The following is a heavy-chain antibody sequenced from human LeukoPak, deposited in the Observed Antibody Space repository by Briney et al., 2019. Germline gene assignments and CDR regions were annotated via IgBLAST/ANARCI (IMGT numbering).Heavy chain of an antibody. CDR2: FDPEDGET. V-gene: IGHV1-24*01. Sequence: ASVKVSCKVSGYTLTELSMHWVRQAPGKGLEWMGGFDPEDGETIYAQKFQGRVTMTEDTSTDTAYMELSSLRSEDTAVYYCATDRCVGANGEYYFDYWGQGTLVTVSS. CDR1: GYTLTELS. D-gene: IGHD1-26*01. J-gene: IGHJ4*02. CDR3: ATDRCVGANGEYYFDY.